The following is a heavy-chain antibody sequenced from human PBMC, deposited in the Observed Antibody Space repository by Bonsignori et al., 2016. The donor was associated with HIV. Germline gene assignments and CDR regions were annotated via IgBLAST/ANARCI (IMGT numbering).Heavy chain of an antibody. Sequence: QVHLVQSGAEVKKPGSSVKVSCKASGGYLNTDVITWVRQAPGQGLEWMGGINPLTGIANYAQKFRGRVTFTADTSTSTYYMEVISLKSEDSAVYYCARVQKGEQQLLRSVWCSWFDPWGQGT. D-gene: IGHD4-11*01. CDR1: GGYLNTDV. CDR2: INPLTGIA. J-gene: IGHJ5*02. V-gene: IGHV1-69*04. CDR3: ARVQKGEQQLLRSVWCSWFDP.